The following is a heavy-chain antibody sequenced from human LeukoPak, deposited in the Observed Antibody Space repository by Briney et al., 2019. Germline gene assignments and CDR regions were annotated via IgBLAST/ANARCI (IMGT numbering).Heavy chain of an antibody. Sequence: GESLKISCKASGYSLTTYWIGWVRQKPGKGLEWMGIIYPGDSDPRYSPSFQGQVTISADKSISTAYLQWSSLKASDTAMYYCARRNDYGDYQSDYWGQGTLVTVSS. J-gene: IGHJ4*02. D-gene: IGHD4-17*01. CDR2: IYPGDSDP. V-gene: IGHV5-51*01. CDR3: ARRNDYGDYQSDY. CDR1: GYSLTTYW.